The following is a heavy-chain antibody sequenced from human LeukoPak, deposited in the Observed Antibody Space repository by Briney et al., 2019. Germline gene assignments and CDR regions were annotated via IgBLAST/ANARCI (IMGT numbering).Heavy chain of an antibody. J-gene: IGHJ4*02. CDR3: TRSLSIAVAATSVDN. CDR2: ISTYNGNT. CDR1: GYTFTSYG. V-gene: IGHV1-18*01. Sequence: ASVKVSCKASGYTFTSYGISWVRQAPGQGLEWMGWISTYNGNTNYAQNPQGRVTMTTDTSTSTAYMELRSLRSDDTAVYYCTRSLSIAVAATSVDNWGQGTLVTVSS. D-gene: IGHD6-19*01.